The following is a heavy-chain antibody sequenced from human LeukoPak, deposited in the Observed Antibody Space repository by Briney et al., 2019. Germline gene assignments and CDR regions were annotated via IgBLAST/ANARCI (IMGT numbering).Heavy chain of an antibody. CDR2: IKSKTDGGTT. Sequence: GGSLRLSCAAFGFTFSNAWMSWVRQAPGKGLEWVGRIKSKTDGGTTDYTAPVKGRFTISRDDSKNTLYLQMNSLRAEDTAVYYCAKDRSSSGYYYFDYWGQGTLVTVSS. J-gene: IGHJ4*02. CDR1: GFTFSNAW. CDR3: AKDRSSSGYYYFDY. V-gene: IGHV3-15*01. D-gene: IGHD3-22*01.